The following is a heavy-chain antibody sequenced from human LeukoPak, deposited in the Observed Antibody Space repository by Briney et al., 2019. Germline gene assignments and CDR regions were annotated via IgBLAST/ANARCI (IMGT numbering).Heavy chain of an antibody. J-gene: IGHJ4*02. CDR3: AKDGRGSGYFPDY. D-gene: IGHD3-22*01. CDR1: GFTFSSYA. V-gene: IGHV3-21*01. Sequence: GGSLRLSCAASGFTFSSYAMSWVRQAPGKGLEWVSSISRSSSSIYYADSMKGRFTISRDNSKNTLYLQMNSLRPEDSAVHYCAKDGRGSGYFPDYWGQGTLVTVSS. CDR2: ISRSSSSI.